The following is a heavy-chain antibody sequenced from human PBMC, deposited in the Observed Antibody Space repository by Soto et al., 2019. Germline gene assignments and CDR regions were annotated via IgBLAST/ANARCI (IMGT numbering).Heavy chain of an antibody. CDR1: GGTFSTYA. V-gene: IGHV1-69*12. CDR3: ARPFGGSLEDSYYSAVDV. J-gene: IGHJ6*02. D-gene: IGHD2-15*01. Sequence: QVQLVQSGAEVKKPGSSVNVSCKASGGTFSTYAISWVRLAPGQGLDWMGGIIPIFGTTNYALKFQGRLSIAASDSMSTAYMELSSVTSDVSAVYYCARPFGGSLEDSYYSAVDVWGQGTKVIVSS. CDR2: IIPIFGTT.